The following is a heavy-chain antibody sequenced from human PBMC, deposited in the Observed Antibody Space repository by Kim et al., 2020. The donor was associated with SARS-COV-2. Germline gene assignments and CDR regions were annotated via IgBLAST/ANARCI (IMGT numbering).Heavy chain of an antibody. CDR1: GFRFNTYT. Sequence: GGSLRLSCGASGFRFNTYTMNWVRQAPGKGLEWVASISSSGRYIYYADSVKGRFNISRDNAKDSVDLHLSSLRGDDTALYYCARGHRDRGFTYDYFFDSWGQGALVTVSS. D-gene: IGHD5-18*01. J-gene: IGHJ4*02. CDR3: ARGHRDRGFTYDYFFDS. CDR2: ISSSGRYI. V-gene: IGHV3-21*01.